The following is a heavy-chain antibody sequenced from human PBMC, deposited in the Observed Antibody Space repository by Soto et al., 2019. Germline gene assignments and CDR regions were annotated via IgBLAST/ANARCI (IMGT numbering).Heavy chain of an antibody. J-gene: IGHJ6*02. CDR2: INPNSGGT. CDR3: ANTDPSATSRRVTTVTTYLYGMDV. D-gene: IGHD4-17*01. V-gene: IGHV1-2*02. CDR1: GYTFTGYY. Sequence: ASVKVSCKASGYTFTGYYMHWVRQAPGQGLEWMGWINPNSGGTNYAKRFQGRVTMTRDTSISTAYMELSRLISVVTAVYYCANTDPSATSRRVTTVTTYLYGMDVWGQGTTVTVSS.